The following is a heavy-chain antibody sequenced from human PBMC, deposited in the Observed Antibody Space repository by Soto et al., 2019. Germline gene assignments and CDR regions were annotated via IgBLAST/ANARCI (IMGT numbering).Heavy chain of an antibody. V-gene: IGHV1-8*01. J-gene: IGHJ6*04. CDR3: ARTHYDFWSGYSNPSQDV. CDR2: MNPNSGNT. Sequence: QVQLVQSGAEVKKPGASVKVSCKASGYTFTSYDINWVRQATGQGLEWMGWMNPNSGNTGYAQKFQGRVTMTRNTSISTAYMELSSLRSEDTAVYYCARTHYDFWSGYSNPSQDVWGKGTTVTVSS. CDR1: GYTFTSYD. D-gene: IGHD3-3*01.